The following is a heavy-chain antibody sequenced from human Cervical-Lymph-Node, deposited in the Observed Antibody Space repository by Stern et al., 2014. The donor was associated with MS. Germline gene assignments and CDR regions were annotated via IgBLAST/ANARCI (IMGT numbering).Heavy chain of an antibody. CDR2: ISSSGSTI. V-gene: IGHV3-11*01. Sequence: VHLVESGGGLVKPGGSLRLSCAASGFTFSDYYMSWIRQAPGKGLEWGSYISSSGSTIYYVDSVKGRFTISRDNAKNSLYLQLNTWRAEATAVYNCARGAYYYGAGPADAFDIWGQGTMVTVSS. J-gene: IGHJ3*02. CDR3: ARGAYYYGAGPADAFDI. D-gene: IGHD3-10*01. CDR1: GFTFSDYY.